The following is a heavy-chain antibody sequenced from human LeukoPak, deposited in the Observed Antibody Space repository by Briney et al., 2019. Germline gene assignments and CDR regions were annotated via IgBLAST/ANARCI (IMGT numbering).Heavy chain of an antibody. V-gene: IGHV1-8*01. J-gene: IGHJ5*02. D-gene: IGHD3-10*01. CDR1: GYTFTSYD. CDR3: ARDGSGSYYNFGAFDP. Sequence: ASVKVSCKASGYTFTSYDINWVRQATGQGLEWMGWMNPNSGNTGYAQKFQGRVTMTRNTSISTAYMELSSLRSEDTAVYYCARDGSGSYYNFGAFDPWGQGTLVTVSS. CDR2: MNPNSGNT.